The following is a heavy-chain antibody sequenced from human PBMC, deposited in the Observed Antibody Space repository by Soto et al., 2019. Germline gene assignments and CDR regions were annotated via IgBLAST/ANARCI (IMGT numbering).Heavy chain of an antibody. CDR2: IHHGGSP. V-gene: IGHV4-38-2*01. D-gene: IGHD2-21*02. Sequence: PSETLSLTCAVSGYSISSGYYWGWIRQSPGKGLEWIGSIHHGGSPLFNPSLEGRVAISIDTSKNQLSLTLSSVTAADTAVYYCVRGWTEVATAYWGQGTLVTVSS. CDR3: VRGWTEVATAY. J-gene: IGHJ4*02. CDR1: GYSISSGYY.